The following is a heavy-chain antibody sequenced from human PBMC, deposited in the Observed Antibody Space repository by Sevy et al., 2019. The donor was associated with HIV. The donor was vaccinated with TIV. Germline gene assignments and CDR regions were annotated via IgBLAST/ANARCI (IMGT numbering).Heavy chain of an antibody. D-gene: IGHD5-12*01. J-gene: IGHJ6*02. CDR1: GFTFGDFA. Sequence: GGSLRLSCVASGFTFGDFAMHWVRQVPGKGLEWVSAISSDGSIISYADSVRGRFTVSRDHVNNSLFLQMNSLRAEDTALYHCTKDIRYKAGRGIDVWGQGTTVTVSS. CDR2: ISSDGSII. V-gene: IGHV3-9*01. CDR3: TKDIRYKAGRGIDV.